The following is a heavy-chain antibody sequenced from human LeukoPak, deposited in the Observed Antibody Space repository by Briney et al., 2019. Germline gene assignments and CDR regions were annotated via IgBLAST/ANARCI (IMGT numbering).Heavy chain of an antibody. Sequence: GESLKISCEGSGFRFTTYWIGWVRQMPGKGLEWMGIIYPDDSDTRYSPSFQGQVTISTDKSISTAYLQWSSLKASDSAMYYCARNSAEFGVVIGADYWGQGTLVTVSS. J-gene: IGHJ4*02. CDR3: ARNSAEFGVVIGADY. D-gene: IGHD3-3*01. CDR2: IYPDDSDT. V-gene: IGHV5-51*01. CDR1: GFRFTTYW.